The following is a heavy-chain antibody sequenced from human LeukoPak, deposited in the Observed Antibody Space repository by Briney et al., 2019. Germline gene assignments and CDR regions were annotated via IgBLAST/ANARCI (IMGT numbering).Heavy chain of an antibody. V-gene: IGHV3-21*01. CDR3: ARDVGPDSSGYSY. CDR1: EFTFRSYS. D-gene: IGHD3-22*01. CDR2: ISSSSSYI. Sequence: GRTLRLSCEDYEFTFRSYSMNWVRQAPGKGLEWVSSISSSSSYIYYADSVKGRFTIPRDNAKNSLYLQMNSLRAEDTALYYCARDVGPDSSGYSYWGPGTLVPVSA. J-gene: IGHJ4*02.